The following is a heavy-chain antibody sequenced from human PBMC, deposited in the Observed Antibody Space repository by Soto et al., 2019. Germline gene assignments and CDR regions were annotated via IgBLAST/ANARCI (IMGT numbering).Heavy chain of an antibody. CDR1: SGSISTYY. Sequence: ASETLSLTCTVSSGSISTYYWSWVRQPPGKGLEWIGYIYYTGSTNYNPSLKTRVAISMDASKNQFSLNLSSVTAADTAVYYCARSTTVTRTSIWYFDLWGRGTLVTVSS. CDR2: IYYTGST. J-gene: IGHJ2*01. CDR3: ARSTTVTRTSIWYFDL. V-gene: IGHV4-59*01. D-gene: IGHD4-17*01.